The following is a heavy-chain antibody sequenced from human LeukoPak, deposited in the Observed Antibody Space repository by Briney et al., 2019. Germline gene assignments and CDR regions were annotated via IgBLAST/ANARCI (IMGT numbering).Heavy chain of an antibody. CDR3: AKESRGCSGGSCFYYYYYYMDV. D-gene: IGHD2-15*01. CDR2: ISGSGGST. J-gene: IGHJ6*03. Sequence: PGRSLRLSCAASGFTFSSYAMSWVRQAPGKGLEWVSAISGSGGSTYYADSVKGRFTISRDNSNNTLYLQRNSLRAEDTAVYYCAKESRGCSGGSCFYYYYYYMDVWGKGTTVTVSS. V-gene: IGHV3-23*01. CDR1: GFTFSSYA.